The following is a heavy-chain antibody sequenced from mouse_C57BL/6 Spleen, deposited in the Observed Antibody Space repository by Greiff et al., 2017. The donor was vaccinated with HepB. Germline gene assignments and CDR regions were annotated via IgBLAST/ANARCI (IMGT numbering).Heavy chain of an antibody. CDR3: ARSYYYGSRSYAMDY. J-gene: IGHJ4*01. D-gene: IGHD1-1*01. V-gene: IGHV1-47*01. CDR2: FHPYNDDT. Sequence: VKLMESGAELVKPGASVKMSCKASGYTFTTYPIEWMKQNHGKSLEWIGNFHPYNDDTKYNEKFKGKATLTVEKSSSTVYLELSRLTSDDSAVYYCARSYYYGSRSYAMDYWGQGTSVTVSS. CDR1: GYTFTTYP.